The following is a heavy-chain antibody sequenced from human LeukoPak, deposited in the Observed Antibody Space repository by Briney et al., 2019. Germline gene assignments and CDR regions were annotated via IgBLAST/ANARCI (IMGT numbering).Heavy chain of an antibody. V-gene: IGHV4-59*01. Sequence: SETLSLTCTVSGGSISSYYWSWIRQPPGKGLEWIGYIYYSGSTNYNPSLKSRVTISVDTSKNQFSLKLSSVTAADTAVYYCARGYYYDSSGYTFEIWGQGTMVAVSS. D-gene: IGHD3-22*01. CDR3: ARGYYYDSSGYTFEI. CDR1: GGSISSYY. CDR2: IYYSGST. J-gene: IGHJ3*02.